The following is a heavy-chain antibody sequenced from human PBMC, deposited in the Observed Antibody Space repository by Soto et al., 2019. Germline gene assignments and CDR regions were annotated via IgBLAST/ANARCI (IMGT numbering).Heavy chain of an antibody. Sequence: LGESLKISCKGSGYSFTSYWIGWVRQMPGKGLEWMGIIYPGDSDTRYSSSFQGQVTISADKSISTAYLQWSSLKASDTAMYYCARLGGGYSGYGARYGMDVWGQGTTVTVSS. D-gene: IGHD5-12*01. CDR1: GYSFTSYW. J-gene: IGHJ6*02. CDR2: IYPGDSDT. V-gene: IGHV5-51*01. CDR3: ARLGGGYSGYGARYGMDV.